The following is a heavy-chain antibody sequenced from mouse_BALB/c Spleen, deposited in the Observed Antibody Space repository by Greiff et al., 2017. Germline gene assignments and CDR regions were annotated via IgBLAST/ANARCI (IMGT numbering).Heavy chain of an antibody. J-gene: IGHJ4*01. CDR3: AREGIYYDYDIYAMDY. CDR2: ISSGSSTI. CDR1: GFTFSSFG. D-gene: IGHD2-4*01. V-gene: IGHV5-17*02. Sequence: EVHLVESGGGLVQPGGSRKLSCAASGFTFSSFGMHWVRQAPEKGLEWVAYISSGSSTIYYADTVKGRFTISRDNPKNTLFLQMTSLRSEDTAMYYCAREGIYYDYDIYAMDYWGQGTSVTVSS.